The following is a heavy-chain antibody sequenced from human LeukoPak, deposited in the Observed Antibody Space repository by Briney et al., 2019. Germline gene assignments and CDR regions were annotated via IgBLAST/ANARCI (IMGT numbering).Heavy chain of an antibody. V-gene: IGHV3-23*01. Sequence: GGSLRLSCAASGFTFSSYAMTWVRQAPGKGLEWVSIISGSGGSTYYADSVKGRFTISRDNSKNTLYLQMNSLRADDTAVYYCAKSLRVVPAAYDYWGQGTLVTVSS. CDR2: ISGSGGST. J-gene: IGHJ4*02. CDR1: GFTFSSYA. D-gene: IGHD2-2*01. CDR3: AKSLRVVPAAYDY.